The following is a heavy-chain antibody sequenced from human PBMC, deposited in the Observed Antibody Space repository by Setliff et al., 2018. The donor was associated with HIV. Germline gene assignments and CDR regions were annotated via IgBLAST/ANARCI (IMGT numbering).Heavy chain of an antibody. J-gene: IGHJ4*02. V-gene: IGHV4-39*07. CDR1: GDSISSSSYY. Sequence: SETLSLTCTVSGDSISSSSYYWGWIRQPPGKGLEWIGSISYSGSTYYNPSLESRVSISVDTSKNQFSLKLKSVTAADTAVYYCARLQDSSGYYRYWGQGSLVTVSS. CDR3: ARLQDSSGYYRY. D-gene: IGHD3-22*01. CDR2: ISYSGST.